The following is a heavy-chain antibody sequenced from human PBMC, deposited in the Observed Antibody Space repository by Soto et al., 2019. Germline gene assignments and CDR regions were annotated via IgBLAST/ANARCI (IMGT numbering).Heavy chain of an antibody. CDR2: ISSDSIYT. V-gene: IGHV3-11*06. D-gene: IGHD3-10*01. Sequence: QVQLVESGGGLVKPGGSLRLSCAASGFTFNDHDMTWIRQAPGKGLEWVSFISSDSIYTNSADSVKGRFTISRDNDKNLLYLQMSSLRVEDTAVYYCARDSTGSGLDYGMDVWGQGTTVAVSS. CDR3: ARDSTGSGLDYGMDV. J-gene: IGHJ6*02. CDR1: GFTFNDHD.